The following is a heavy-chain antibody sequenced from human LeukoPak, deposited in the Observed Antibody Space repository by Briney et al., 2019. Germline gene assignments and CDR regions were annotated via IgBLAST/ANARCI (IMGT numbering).Heavy chain of an antibody. CDR2: IYPGDSDT. Sequence: GESLKISCKGSGYSFTSYWIGWVRQMPGKGLEWMRIIYPGDSDTRYSPSFQGQVTISADKSISTAYLQWSSLKASDTAMYYCAREYYYGSGSSYNWFDPWGQGTLVTVSS. D-gene: IGHD3-10*01. CDR1: GYSFTSYW. CDR3: AREYYYGSGSSYNWFDP. J-gene: IGHJ5*02. V-gene: IGHV5-51*01.